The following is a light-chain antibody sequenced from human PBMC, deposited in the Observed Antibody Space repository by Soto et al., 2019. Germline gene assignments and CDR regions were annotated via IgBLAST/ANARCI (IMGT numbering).Light chain of an antibody. CDR3: MQSIHCPWT. Sequence: DVVLTQAPLSLPVTLGQPASISCKSSQSLLHRDGNTYLNWFQQRPGQSPRRLIYKVSNRDSGVPDRFSGSGSGTDFTLQISRVEAEDVGVYYCMQSIHCPWTFGQGTKIDIK. CDR1: QSLLHRDGNTY. V-gene: IGKV2-30*02. CDR2: KVS. J-gene: IGKJ1*01.